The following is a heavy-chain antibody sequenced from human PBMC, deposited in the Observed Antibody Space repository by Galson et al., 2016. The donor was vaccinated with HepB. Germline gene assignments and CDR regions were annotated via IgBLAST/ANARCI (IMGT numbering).Heavy chain of an antibody. D-gene: IGHD1-26*01. CDR3: ARELEKWVSTYGAFDS. CDR2: ISHDGSNT. J-gene: IGHJ4*02. CDR1: GLNFSPYG. V-gene: IGHV3-30*04. Sequence: SLRLSCAASGLNFSPYGMHWVRQAPGKGLEWVAGISHDGSNTYHADSVKGRFTISRDNAKQTLFLQMNSLRAEDTAVYYCARELEKWVSTYGAFDSWGQGTLVTVSS.